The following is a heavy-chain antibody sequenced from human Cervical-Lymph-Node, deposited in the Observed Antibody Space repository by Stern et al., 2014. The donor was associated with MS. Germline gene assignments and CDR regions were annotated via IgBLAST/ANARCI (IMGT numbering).Heavy chain of an antibody. CDR1: GFTFSNAW. CDR2: IKSKTYGGTT. CDR3: ATLEGVEMATDRDH. V-gene: IGHV3-15*01. D-gene: IGHD5-24*01. J-gene: IGHJ4*02. Sequence: EMQLVESGGGLVKPGGSLRLSCAGSGFTFSNAWMSWVRQAPGKGLEGSGRIKSKTYGGTTDYATPVKGRFTISRDDSKNMLYLQMNSLKTEDTAVYYCATLEGVEMATDRDHWGQGTLVTVSS.